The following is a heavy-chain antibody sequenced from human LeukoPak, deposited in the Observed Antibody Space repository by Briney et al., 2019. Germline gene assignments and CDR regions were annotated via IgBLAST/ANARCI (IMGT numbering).Heavy chain of an antibody. D-gene: IGHD1-1*01. J-gene: IGHJ4*02. CDR2: ISYDGSQK. Sequence: PGRSLRLSCAASGFTFSSYGMHWVRQAPGKGLEWVAVISYDGSQKFYTDSVKGRFTISRDNSKNTLYLQMNSLRTEDTAVYYCAKEATGRTSSYFDYWGQGTLVTVSS. CDR3: AKEATGRTSSYFDY. V-gene: IGHV3-30*18. CDR1: GFTFSSYG.